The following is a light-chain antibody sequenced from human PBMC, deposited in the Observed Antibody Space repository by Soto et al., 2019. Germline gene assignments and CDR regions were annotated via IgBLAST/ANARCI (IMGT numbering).Light chain of an antibody. CDR1: STDVGGSRC. J-gene: IGLJ2*01. Sequence: QSVLTQPASVSGSPGQSVTISCAGTSTDVGGSRCVAWYQQHPGKAPNLIIYDVSNRPSGVPDRFSGSKSGTSASLAISGLQSEDEADYYCAAWDDSLNGVVFGGGTKLTVL. V-gene: IGLV2-14*03. CDR2: DVS. CDR3: AAWDDSLNGVV.